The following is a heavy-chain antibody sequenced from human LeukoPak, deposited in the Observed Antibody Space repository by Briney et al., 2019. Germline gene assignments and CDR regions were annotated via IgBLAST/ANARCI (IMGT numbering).Heavy chain of an antibody. D-gene: IGHD7-27*01. CDR1: GFTVSSNY. CDR3: ANVPPGVYYFDY. Sequence: GGSLRLSCAASGFTVSSNYMSWVRQAPGKGLEWVSVIYSGGSTYYADSVKGRFTISRDNSKNTLYLQMNSLRAEDTAVFYCANVPPGVYYFDYWGQGTLVTVSS. CDR2: IYSGGST. J-gene: IGHJ4*02. V-gene: IGHV3-53*01.